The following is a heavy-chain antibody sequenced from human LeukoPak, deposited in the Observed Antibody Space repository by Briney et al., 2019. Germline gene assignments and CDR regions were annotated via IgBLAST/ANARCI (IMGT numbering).Heavy chain of an antibody. D-gene: IGHD3-10*01. CDR2: IDTSGNT. CDR1: GGSISSYY. J-gene: IGHJ4*02. CDR3: ARDLGFGESREN. V-gene: IGHV4-4*07. Sequence: SETLSLTCTVSGGSISSYYWSWIRQPAGKGLEWIGRIDTSGNTNYKPSLKSRVTMSVDTSKNQFSLKLSSVTAADTAVYYCARDLGFGESRENWGQGTLVTVSS.